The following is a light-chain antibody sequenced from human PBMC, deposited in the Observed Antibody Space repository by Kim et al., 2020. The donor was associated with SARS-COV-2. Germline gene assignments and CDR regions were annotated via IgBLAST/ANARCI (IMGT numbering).Light chain of an antibody. V-gene: IGKV3-20*01. Sequence: EIVLTQSPDTLSLSAGGGATLSCRASQPVGKDYLAWYQQKPGQAPRLLIYDASSRATGIPDRFSGSGSGTEFTLTISRLEPEDFAVYYCQECATAPLTFGVGAKVDI. CDR1: QPVGKDY. CDR2: DAS. J-gene: IGKJ4*01. CDR3: QECATAPLT.